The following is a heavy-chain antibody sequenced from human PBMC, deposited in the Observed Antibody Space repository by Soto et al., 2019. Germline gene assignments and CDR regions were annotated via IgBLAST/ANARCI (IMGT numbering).Heavy chain of an antibody. Sequence: SETLSLTCTVSGGSISSGDYYWSWIRQPPGKGLEWIGYIYYSGSTYYNPSLKSRVTISVDTSKNQFSLKLSSVTAADTAVYYCARDSSSSLYYYGMDVWGQGTTVTVS. CDR3: ARDSSSSLYYYGMDV. CDR1: GGSISSGDYY. J-gene: IGHJ6*02. CDR2: IYYSGST. D-gene: IGHD6-6*01. V-gene: IGHV4-30-4*01.